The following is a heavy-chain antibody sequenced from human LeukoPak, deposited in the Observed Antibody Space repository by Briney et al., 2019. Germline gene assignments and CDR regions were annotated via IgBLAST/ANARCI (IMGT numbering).Heavy chain of an antibody. CDR3: ARMGVITGYFDY. CDR2: IWYDGSNK. J-gene: IGHJ4*02. D-gene: IGHD2-21*01. CDR1: GFTFSSYG. V-gene: IGHV3-33*01. Sequence: PGGSLRLSCAASGFTFSSYGMHWVRQAPGKGLEWVAVIWYDGSNKYYADSVKGRFTISRDNSKNTLYLQMNSLRAEDTAVYYCARMGVITGYFDYWGQGTLVTVSS.